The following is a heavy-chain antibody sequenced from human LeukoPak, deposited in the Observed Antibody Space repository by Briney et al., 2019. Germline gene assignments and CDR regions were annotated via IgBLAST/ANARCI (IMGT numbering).Heavy chain of an antibody. CDR3: AHNAPAVRGVIIGNWFDP. J-gene: IGHJ5*02. D-gene: IGHD3-10*01. CDR2: IYWDDDK. V-gene: IGHV2-5*02. CDR1: GFSLSTSGVG. Sequence: SGPTLVNPIQTLTLTCTFSGFSLSTSGVGVGWIRQPPGKALEWLALIYWDDDKRYSPSLKSRLTITKDTSKNQVVLTMTNMDPVDTATYYCAHNAPAVRGVIIGNWFDPWGQGTLVTVSS.